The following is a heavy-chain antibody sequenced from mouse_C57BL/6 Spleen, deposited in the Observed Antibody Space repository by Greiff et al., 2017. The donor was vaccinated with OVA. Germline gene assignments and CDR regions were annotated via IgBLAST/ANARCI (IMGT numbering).Heavy chain of an antibody. CDR3: TGGEFDY. V-gene: IGHV14-4*01. CDR2: IDPENGDT. CDR1: GFNIKDDY. Sequence: VQLQQSGAELVRPGASVKLSCTASGFNIKDDYMHWVKQRPEQGLEWIGWIDPENGDTEYASKFQGKATITADTSSNTAYLQLSSLTSEDTAVYYCTGGEFDYWGKGTTLTVSS. J-gene: IGHJ2*01.